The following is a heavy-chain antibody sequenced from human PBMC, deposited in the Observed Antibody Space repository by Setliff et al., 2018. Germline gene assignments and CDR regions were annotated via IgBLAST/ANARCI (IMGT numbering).Heavy chain of an antibody. CDR3: ASSSGWIPWIQH. Sequence: GGSLRLSCAASGFTFSNAWMSWVRQAPGKGLEWVSSISGGGRYTYSADSVRGRFTISRDNAKNSLYVQMNNLRAEDTAVYYCASSSGWIPWIQHWGPGTLVTVSS. D-gene: IGHD3-10*01. V-gene: IGHV3-21*04. J-gene: IGHJ1*01. CDR1: GFTFSNAW. CDR2: ISGGGRYT.